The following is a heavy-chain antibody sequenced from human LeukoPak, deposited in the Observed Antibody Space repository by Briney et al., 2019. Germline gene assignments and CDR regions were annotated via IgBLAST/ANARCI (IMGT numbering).Heavy chain of an antibody. CDR3: ARAIVPAAPTPLSASPTEWYFDL. CDR2: ISSSSSTI. J-gene: IGHJ2*01. Sequence: GGSLRLSCAASGFTFSSYAMHWVRQAPGKGLEWVSYISSSSSTIYYADSVKGRFTISRDNAKNSLYLQMNSLRAEDTAVYYCARAIVPAAPTPLSASPTEWYFDLWGRGTLVTVSS. D-gene: IGHD2-2*01. V-gene: IGHV3-48*04. CDR1: GFTFSSYA.